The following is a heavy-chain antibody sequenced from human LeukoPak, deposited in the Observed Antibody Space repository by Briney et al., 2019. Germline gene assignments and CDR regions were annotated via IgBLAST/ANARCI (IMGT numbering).Heavy chain of an antibody. V-gene: IGHV4-34*01. Sequence: SETLSLTCAVYGGSFSGYYWSWIRQPPGKGLEWIGEINHSGSTNYNPSLKSRVTISVDTSKNQFSLKLSSVTAADTAVYYCARWARGSYPAFYYYYYMDVWGKGTTVTVSS. CDR3: ARWARGSYPAFYYYYYMDV. CDR1: GGSFSGYY. D-gene: IGHD1-26*01. CDR2: INHSGST. J-gene: IGHJ6*03.